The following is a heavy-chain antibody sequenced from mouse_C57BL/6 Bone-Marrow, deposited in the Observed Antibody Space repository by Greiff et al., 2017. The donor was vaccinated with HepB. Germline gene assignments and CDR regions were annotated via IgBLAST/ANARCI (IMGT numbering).Heavy chain of an antibody. J-gene: IGHJ3*01. CDR1: GYTFTSYG. CDR2: IDPRSGNT. CDR3: ARQGITTVR. Sequence: VQLQQSGAELARPGASVKLSCKASGYTFTSYGISWVKQRTGQGLEWIGEIDPRSGNTYYNEKFKGKATLTADKSSSTAYMKLRSLTSEDSAVYFCARQGITTVRWGQGALVTVSA. V-gene: IGHV1-81*01. D-gene: IGHD1-1*01.